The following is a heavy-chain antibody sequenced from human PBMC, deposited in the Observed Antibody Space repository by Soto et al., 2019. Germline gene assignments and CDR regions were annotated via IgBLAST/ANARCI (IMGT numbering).Heavy chain of an antibody. V-gene: IGHV4-4*02. Sequence: PSETLSLTCAVSGGSISSSNWWSWVRQPPGKGLEWIGEIYHSGSINYNPSLRSRVTISVDKSKNQFSLKLTSVTAADAAVYYCARDPYSGPSRYLDCWGQGTLVTVSS. CDR3: ARDPYSGPSRYLDC. CDR1: GGSISSSNW. CDR2: IYHSGSI. J-gene: IGHJ4*02. D-gene: IGHD3-10*01.